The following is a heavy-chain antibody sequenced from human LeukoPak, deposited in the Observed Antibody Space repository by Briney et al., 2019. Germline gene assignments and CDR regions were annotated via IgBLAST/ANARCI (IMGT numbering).Heavy chain of an antibody. V-gene: IGHV3-30-3*01. D-gene: IGHD5/OR15-5a*01. J-gene: IGHJ4*02. CDR1: GFTFSSYA. CDR3: ARDPVSTGLRINSDY. CDR2: ISNDGVNK. Sequence: GGSLRLSCAASGFTFSSYAMHWVRQAPGKGLEWVAVISNDGVNKYYADSVKGRFTISRDNFQDTVHLQMNSLRVEDTAVYYRARDPVSTGLRINSDYWGQGTLVTVSS.